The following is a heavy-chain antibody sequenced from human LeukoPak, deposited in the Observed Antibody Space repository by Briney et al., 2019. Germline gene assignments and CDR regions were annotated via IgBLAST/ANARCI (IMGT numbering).Heavy chain of an antibody. V-gene: IGHV3-23*01. J-gene: IGHJ4*02. D-gene: IGHD6-19*01. CDR1: GFSFSSYA. Sequence: GGSLRLSCAASGFSFSSYAMSWVRQAPGKGLEWVSAISGSGSRAYSADSVKGRFTISRDNAKNTLFLEMNNLKVEDTAVYYCASFGQQWLESYWGLGTLVTVSS. CDR2: ISGSGSRA. CDR3: ASFGQQWLESY.